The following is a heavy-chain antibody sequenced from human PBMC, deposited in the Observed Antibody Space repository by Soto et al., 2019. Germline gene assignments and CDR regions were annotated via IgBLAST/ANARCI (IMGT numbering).Heavy chain of an antibody. Sequence: GGSLRLSCAASGFTFSSYSMNWVRQAPGKGLEWVSSISSSSSYIYYADSVKGRFTISRDNAKNSLYLQMNSLRAEDTAVYYCARGSGSGSYYYYGMDVWGQGTTVTVS. CDR1: GFTFSSYS. D-gene: IGHD3-10*01. J-gene: IGHJ6*02. CDR2: ISSSSSYI. V-gene: IGHV3-21*01. CDR3: ARGSGSGSYYYYGMDV.